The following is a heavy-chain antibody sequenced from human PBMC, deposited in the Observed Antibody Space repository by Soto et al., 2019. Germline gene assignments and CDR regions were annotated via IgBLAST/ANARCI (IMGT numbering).Heavy chain of an antibody. D-gene: IGHD2-15*01. CDR3: DRRYYPTAATPTPFDP. CDR2: INHSGST. CDR1: GGSFSGYY. V-gene: IGHV4-34*01. J-gene: IGHJ5*02. Sequence: SETLSLTCAVYGGSFSGYYWSWIRQPPGKGLEWIGEINHSGSTNYNPSLKSRVTISVDTSKNQFSLKLSSVTAADTAVYYCDRRYYPTAATPTPFDPWGQGTLVTVSS.